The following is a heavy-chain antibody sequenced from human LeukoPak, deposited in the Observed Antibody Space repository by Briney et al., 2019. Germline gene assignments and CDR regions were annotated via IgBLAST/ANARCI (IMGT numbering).Heavy chain of an antibody. V-gene: IGHV1-46*01. CDR2: INPSGGST. D-gene: IGHD3-22*01. CDR3: ARATGVVVTVDY. CDR1: GYTFTSYY. Sequence: ASVKVSCKASGYTFTSYYMHWVRQAPGQGLEWMGIINPSGGSTSYAQKFQGRVTMTRDMSTSTVYMELSSVRSEETAVYYCARATGVVVTVDYWDWGTLVTVSS. J-gene: IGHJ4*02.